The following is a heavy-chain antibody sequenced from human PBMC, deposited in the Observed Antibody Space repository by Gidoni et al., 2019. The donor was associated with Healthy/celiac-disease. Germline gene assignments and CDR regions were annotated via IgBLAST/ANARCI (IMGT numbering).Heavy chain of an antibody. V-gene: IGHV3-23*01. J-gene: IGHJ4*02. CDR3: AKNKFTIVVVPAAIFDY. D-gene: IGHD2-2*01. CDR2: ISGSGGST. Sequence: EVQLLASGGGLVQPGGSLRLYCAASGFTFSSYAMSWVRQAPGKGLEWVSAISGSGGSTYYADSVKGRFTISRDNSKNTLYLQMNSLRAEDTAVYYCAKNKFTIVVVPAAIFDYWGQGTLVTVSS. CDR1: GFTFSSYA.